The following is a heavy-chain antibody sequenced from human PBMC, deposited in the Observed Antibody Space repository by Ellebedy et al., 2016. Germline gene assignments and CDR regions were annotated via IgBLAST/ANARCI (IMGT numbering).Heavy chain of an antibody. CDR1: GFTFSSYW. J-gene: IGHJ3*02. D-gene: IGHD3-22*01. V-gene: IGHV3-7*04. CDR2: IKQDGSEK. CDR3: ARDKHYYDSSGYYGEDAFDI. Sequence: GGSLRLSCAASGFTFSSYWMSWVRQAPGKGPEWVANIKQDGSEKYYVDSVKGRFTISRDNAKNSLYLQMNSLRAEDTAVYYCARDKHYYDSSGYYGEDAFDIWGQGTMVTVSS.